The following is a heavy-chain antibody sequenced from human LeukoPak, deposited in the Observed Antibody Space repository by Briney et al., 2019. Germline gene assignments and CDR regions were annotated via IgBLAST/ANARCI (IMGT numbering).Heavy chain of an antibody. CDR3: ARPPHCTNGVCDDY. V-gene: IGHV3-53*01. J-gene: IGHJ4*02. CDR1: GFSVSANY. D-gene: IGHD2-8*01. Sequence: GGSLRLSCAASGFSVSANYMTWVRQAPGKGLEWVTVISSGESTSYADSVKGRFTISRDTSKNTLYLQMNSLRAEDTAVYYCARPPHCTNGVCDDYWGQGTLVTVSS. CDR2: ISSGEST.